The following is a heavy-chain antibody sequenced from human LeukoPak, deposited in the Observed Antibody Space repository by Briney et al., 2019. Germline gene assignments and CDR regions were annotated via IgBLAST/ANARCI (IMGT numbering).Heavy chain of an antibody. V-gene: IGHV1-8*01. J-gene: IGHJ5*02. D-gene: IGHD1-1*01. Sequence: ASVKVSCNASGYTFTSYDINWVRQATGQGLERLGWMNPNSGNTGYAQKFQGRVTMTRNTSISTAYMELSSLRSEDTAVYYCARGERRTQKIDPWGQGTLVTVSS. CDR3: ARGERRTQKIDP. CDR1: GYTFTSYD. CDR2: MNPNSGNT.